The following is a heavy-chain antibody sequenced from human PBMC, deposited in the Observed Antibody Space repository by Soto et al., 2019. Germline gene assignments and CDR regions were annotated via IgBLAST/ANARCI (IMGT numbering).Heavy chain of an antibody. D-gene: IGHD5-18*01. CDR2: IYYSGST. Sequence: PSETLSLTCTVSGGSISSGGYYWSWIRQHPGKGLEWFGYIYYSGSTYYNPSLKSRVTISVDTSENQFSLKLSSVTAADTAVYYYSRDWAGGTAMFTSVMAVWGQGTTDTVSS. J-gene: IGHJ6*02. CDR1: GGSISSGGYY. CDR3: SRDWAGGTAMFTSVMAV. V-gene: IGHV4-31*03.